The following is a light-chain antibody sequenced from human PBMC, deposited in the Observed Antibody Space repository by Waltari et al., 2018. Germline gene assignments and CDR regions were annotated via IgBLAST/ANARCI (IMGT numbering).Light chain of an antibody. CDR3: SSYAGSVV. Sequence: QSALTQPASVSGSRGQSITISCTGSSSDIGSSNVVSWYQHHPGKAPKLLIYGVNNRPSVVSNRFAGSKSGNTASLTISGLQAEDEADYYCSSYAGSVVFGGGTKLTVL. CDR2: GVN. J-gene: IGLJ3*02. V-gene: IGLV2-23*02. CDR1: SSDIGSSNV.